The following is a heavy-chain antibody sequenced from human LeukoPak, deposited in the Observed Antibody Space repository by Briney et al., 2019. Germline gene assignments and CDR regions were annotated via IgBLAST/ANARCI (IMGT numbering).Heavy chain of an antibody. CDR1: GGSISSYY. Sequence: SETLSLTCTVSGGSISSYYWSWIRQPAGKGLEWIGRIYTSGSTNYNPSLKSRVTMSVDTSKNQFSLKLSSVTAADTVVYYCARCPGGSGSYRLAFDIWGQGTMVTVSS. CDR2: IYTSGST. CDR3: ARCPGGSGSYRLAFDI. D-gene: IGHD3-10*01. V-gene: IGHV4-4*07. J-gene: IGHJ3*02.